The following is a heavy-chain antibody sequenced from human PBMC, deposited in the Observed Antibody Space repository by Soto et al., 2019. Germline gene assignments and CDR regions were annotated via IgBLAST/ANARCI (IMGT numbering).Heavy chain of an antibody. CDR1: GFPFSSHW. J-gene: IGHJ4*02. CDR2: IKQDGSEK. V-gene: IGHV3-7*05. CDR3: ARITSPGYFDS. Sequence: ESGGGLVQPGGSLRPSCAASGFPFSSHWMTWVRQAPGKGLEWVAYIKQDGSEKYYVDSVMGRFTMSRDNTQSSLSLQMNTLRVEDSAVYYCARITSPGYFDSWGQGTLVTVSS. D-gene: IGHD1-20*01.